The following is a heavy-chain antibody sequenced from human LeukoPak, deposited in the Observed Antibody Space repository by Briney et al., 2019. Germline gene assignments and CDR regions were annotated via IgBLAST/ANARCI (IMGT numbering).Heavy chain of an antibody. V-gene: IGHV3-23*01. CDR2: ISGSGGST. Sequence: GGSLRLSCAASGFTFSSYAMSWVRQAPGKGLEWGSAISGSGGSTYYADSVKGRFTISRDNSKNTLYLQMNSLRAEDTAVYYCAKASTTYYYDSSGYQSPNWFDPWGQGTLVTVSS. D-gene: IGHD3-22*01. CDR3: AKASTTYYYDSSGYQSPNWFDP. CDR1: GFTFSSYA. J-gene: IGHJ5*02.